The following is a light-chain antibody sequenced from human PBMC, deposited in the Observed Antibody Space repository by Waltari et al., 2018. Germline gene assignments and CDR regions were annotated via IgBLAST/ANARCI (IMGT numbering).Light chain of an antibody. V-gene: IGLV2-14*03. J-gene: IGLJ3*02. CDR2: DVT. Sequence: QSALTQPASVSGSPGQSITISCTGTSSDIGSYNYFSWFQQRPGKAPKLMIYDVTKRPSGLSNRFSGSKSGNTASLTISGLQTEDEADYYCSSFTSSSSWVFGGGTRLTVL. CDR1: SSDIGSYNY. CDR3: SSFTSSSSWV.